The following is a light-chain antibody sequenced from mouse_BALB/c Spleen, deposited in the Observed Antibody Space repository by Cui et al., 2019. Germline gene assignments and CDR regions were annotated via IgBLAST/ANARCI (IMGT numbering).Light chain of an antibody. Sequence: SKITQSPSSMYVSIGERVTITRKASQDINSNLSWFQQKPGKSPKTLIYRANRLVDGVPSRFSGSGSGQDYSLTISSLEYEDMGIYYCLQYDEFPLTFGAGTKLELK. J-gene: IGKJ5*01. V-gene: IGKV14-111*01. CDR1: QDINSN. CDR2: RAN. CDR3: LQYDEFPLT.